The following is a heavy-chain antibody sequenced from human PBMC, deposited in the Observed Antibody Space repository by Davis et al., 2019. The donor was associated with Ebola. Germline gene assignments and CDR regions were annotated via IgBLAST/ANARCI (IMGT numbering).Heavy chain of an antibody. J-gene: IGHJ4*02. CDR1: GFTFSDHY. Sequence: GESLKISCAASGFTFSDHYMDWVRQAPGRGLEWVGRIRNKANEYTTEYAASVKGRFIISRDNAKNTLYLQMSSLRAEDTAAYYCTRDFDWHEGTWGQGTLVTVSS. V-gene: IGHV3-72*01. CDR2: IRNKANEYTT. CDR3: TRDFDWHEGT. D-gene: IGHD3-9*01.